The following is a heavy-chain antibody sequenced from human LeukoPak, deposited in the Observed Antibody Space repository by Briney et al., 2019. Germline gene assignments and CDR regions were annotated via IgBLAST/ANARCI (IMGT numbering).Heavy chain of an antibody. D-gene: IGHD2-8*01. CDR1: GFTFSGSA. CDR2: IRSKANSYAT. J-gene: IGHJ4*02. Sequence: PGGSLRLSCAASGFTFSGSAMHWVRQASGKGLEWVGRIRSKANSYATAYAASVKGRFTISRDDSKNTAYLQMNSLKTEDTAVYYCTSIMVAPDYWGQGTLVTVSS. CDR3: TSIMVAPDY. V-gene: IGHV3-73*01.